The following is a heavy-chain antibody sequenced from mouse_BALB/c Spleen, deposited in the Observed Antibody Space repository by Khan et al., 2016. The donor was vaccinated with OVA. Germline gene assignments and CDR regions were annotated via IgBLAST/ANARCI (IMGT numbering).Heavy chain of an antibody. Sequence: QIQLVQSGPELKKPGETVKISCKASGYTFTNYGVNWVKQTPGKGLKWMGWINTYTGEPTYADDFKGRFVFSLETSASTAYLQLNNLKNEDTASYFCARKNYSYDRYFDVWGAGTTVTVSS. CDR3: ARKNYSYDRYFDV. CDR1: GYTFTNYG. J-gene: IGHJ1*01. CDR2: INTYTGEP. V-gene: IGHV9-3-1*01. D-gene: IGHD2-12*01.